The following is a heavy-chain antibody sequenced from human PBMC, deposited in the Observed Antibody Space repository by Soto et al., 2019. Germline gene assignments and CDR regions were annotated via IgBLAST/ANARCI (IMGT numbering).Heavy chain of an antibody. D-gene: IGHD1-26*01. CDR2: INHSGST. Sequence: SETLSLTCAVYGGSFSGYYWSWIRQPPGKGLEWIGEINHSGSTNYNPSLKSRVTISVDTSKNTLYLQMNSLRAEDTAVYYCARESYSGSYYYFDYWGQGTLVTVSS. CDR1: GGSFSGYY. V-gene: IGHV4-34*01. CDR3: ARESYSGSYYYFDY. J-gene: IGHJ4*02.